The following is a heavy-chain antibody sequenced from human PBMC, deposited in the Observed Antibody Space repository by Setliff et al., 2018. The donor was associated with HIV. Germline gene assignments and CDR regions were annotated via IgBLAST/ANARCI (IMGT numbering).Heavy chain of an antibody. Sequence: ASVKVSCKASGDTFNSHAISWVRQAPGQGLEWMGRIIPIFGTANYAQKFQGRVTMTRGTSSGTVYMELSGLRFEDTAMYYCARVGERWLQFYYFDNWGQGTLVTVSS. V-gene: IGHV1-69*05. D-gene: IGHD5-12*01. CDR2: IIPIFGTA. CDR3: ARVGERWLQFYYFDN. CDR1: GDTFNSHA. J-gene: IGHJ4*02.